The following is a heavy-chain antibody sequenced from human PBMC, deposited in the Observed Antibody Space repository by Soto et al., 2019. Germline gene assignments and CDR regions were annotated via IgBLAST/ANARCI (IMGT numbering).Heavy chain of an antibody. CDR3: ARDYFDSSDYTTNWFDP. CDR1: GDSISNSRFY. CDR2: IYHTGNA. J-gene: IGHJ5*02. V-gene: IGHV4-39*01. D-gene: IGHD3-22*01. Sequence: TSETLSLTCTVSGDSISNSRFYWAWIRQPPGEGLEWIGSIYHTGNAYYNPSLKSRVTISVDTSKNQFSLKVTSVTAADTALYYCARDYFDSSDYTTNWFDPWGQGTLVTV.